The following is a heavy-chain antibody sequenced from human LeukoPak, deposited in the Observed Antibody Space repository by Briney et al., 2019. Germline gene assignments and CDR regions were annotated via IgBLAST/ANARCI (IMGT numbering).Heavy chain of an antibody. J-gene: IGHJ5*02. CDR2: IYYTGSS. D-gene: IGHD1-26*01. Sequence: SETLSLTCIVSGGSISSSSFYWGWIRQAPGKGLEWIGSIYYTGSSYYNPSLKSRVTISVDTSKNQFSLKLNSVTAADTAVYFCAGLDEVGASCSGCFDPWGQGLLVTVSS. CDR3: AGLDEVGASCSGCFDP. V-gene: IGHV4-39*01. CDR1: GGSISSSSFY.